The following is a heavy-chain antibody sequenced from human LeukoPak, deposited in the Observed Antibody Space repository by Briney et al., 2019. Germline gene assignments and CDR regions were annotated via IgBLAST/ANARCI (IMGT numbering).Heavy chain of an antibody. Sequence: ASVKVSCKASGYTFTGYYMHWVRQAPGQGLEWKGWINPNSGGTNYAQKFQGRVTMTRDTSISTAYMELNRLRSDDTAVYYCARDRDYGSGIFDYWGQGTLVTVSS. CDR2: INPNSGGT. V-gene: IGHV1-2*02. D-gene: IGHD3-10*01. CDR3: ARDRDYGSGIFDY. J-gene: IGHJ4*02. CDR1: GYTFTGYY.